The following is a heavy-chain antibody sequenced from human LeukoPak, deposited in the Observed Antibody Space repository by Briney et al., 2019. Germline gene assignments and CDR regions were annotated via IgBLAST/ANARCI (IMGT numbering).Heavy chain of an antibody. CDR1: GYTFTSYY. CDR3: ARGGSAWDNPFDY. D-gene: IGHD6-19*01. J-gene: IGHJ4*02. Sequence: EASVKVSCKASGYTFTSYYMHWVRQAPGQGLEWMGIINPSGGSTSYAQKFQGRVTMTRDTSISTAYMELSRLRADDTAVFYCARGGSAWDNPFDYWGQGTLVTVSS. V-gene: IGHV1-46*01. CDR2: INPSGGST.